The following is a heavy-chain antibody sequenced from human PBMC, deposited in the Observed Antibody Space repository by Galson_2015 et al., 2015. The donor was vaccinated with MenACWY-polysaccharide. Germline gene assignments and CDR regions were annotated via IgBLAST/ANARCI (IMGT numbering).Heavy chain of an antibody. CDR1: GFTFSSYG. J-gene: IGHJ6*02. CDR3: AKDGGTWNAFCGMDV. D-gene: IGHD1-1*01. V-gene: IGHV3-30*18. CDR2: ISYDGSNK. Sequence: SLRLSCAASGFTFSSYGMHWVRQAPGKGLEWVAVISYDGSNKYYADSVKGRFTISRDNSKNTLYLQMNSLRAEDTAVYYCAKDGGTWNAFCGMDVWGQGTPVTVSS.